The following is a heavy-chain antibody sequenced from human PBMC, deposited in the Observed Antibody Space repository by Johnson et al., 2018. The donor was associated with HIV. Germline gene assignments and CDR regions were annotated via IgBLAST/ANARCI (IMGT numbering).Heavy chain of an antibody. Sequence: QVQLVESGGGVVQPGRSLRLSCAASGFTFSNYDMHWVRQAPGKGLEWVAVISYNASNQYYTDSVKGRFTISRDNSNNTMYLQMKSLRAEDTAMYFCARDYTPYYDFWSGNGGVFDIWGQGTKVTVSS. D-gene: IGHD3-3*01. CDR2: ISYNASNQ. CDR3: ARDYTPYYDFWSGNGGVFDI. V-gene: IGHV3-30*04. J-gene: IGHJ3*02. CDR1: GFTFSNYD.